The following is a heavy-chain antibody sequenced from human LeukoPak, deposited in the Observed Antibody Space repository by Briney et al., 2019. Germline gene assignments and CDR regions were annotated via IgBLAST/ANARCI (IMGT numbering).Heavy chain of an antibody. CDR3: ARAQPFYGYPTLDY. D-gene: IGHD5/OR15-5a*01. CDR2: IYYSGGT. V-gene: IGHV4-59*01. Sequence: SETLSLTCTVSGGSINYYYWMWIRQPPGKGLEWIGYIYYSGGTHYNPSLKSRVTMLVDTSKNQFSLKLTAVTAADTAVYYCARAQPFYGYPTLDYWGQGTLVTVSS. J-gene: IGHJ4*02. CDR1: GGSINYYY.